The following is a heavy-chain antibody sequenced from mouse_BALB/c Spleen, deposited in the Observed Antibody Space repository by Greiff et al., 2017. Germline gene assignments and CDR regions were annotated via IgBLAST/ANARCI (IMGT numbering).Heavy chain of an antibody. CDR2: ISYSGST. V-gene: IGHV3-2*02. J-gene: IGHJ2*01. CDR1: GYSITSDYA. D-gene: IGHD4-1*01. CDR3: ASRTGTYYFDY. Sequence: EVMLVESGPGLVKPSQSLSLTCTVTGYSITSDYAWNWIRQFPGNKLEWMGYISYSGSTSYNPSLKSRISITRDTSKNQFFLQLNSVTTEDTATYYCASRTGTYYFDYWGQGTTLTVSS.